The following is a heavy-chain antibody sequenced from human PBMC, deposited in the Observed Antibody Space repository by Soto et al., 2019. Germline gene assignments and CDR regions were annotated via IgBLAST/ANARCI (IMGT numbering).Heavy chain of an antibody. J-gene: IGHJ3*02. V-gene: IGHV3-53*01. D-gene: IGHD3-22*01. CDR1: GFTVSSNY. CDR2: IYSGGST. CDR3: ARNYDSTAGGAFDI. Sequence: EVQLMESGGGLIQPGGSLRLSCAASGFTVSSNYMSWVRQAPGKGLEWVSVIYSGGSTYYADSVKGRFTISRDNSKNTLYLHMNSLRAEDTAVYYCARNYDSTAGGAFDIWGQGTMVTVSS.